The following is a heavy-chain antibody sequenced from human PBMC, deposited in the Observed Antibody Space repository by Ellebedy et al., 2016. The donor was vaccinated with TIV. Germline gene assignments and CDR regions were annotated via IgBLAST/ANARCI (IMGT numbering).Heavy chain of an antibody. D-gene: IGHD6-19*01. CDR1: GYSFTSYW. V-gene: IGHV5-51*01. CDR3: ARWDGGAVPGPPANCFDY. CDR2: IYPGDSHT. Sequence: GESLKISCKGSGYSFTSYWIGWVRQLPGNGLEWMAIIYPGDSHTEYSPSFQGQVTISADNSISTAYLQWSSLKASDTAMYYCARWDGGAVPGPPANCFDYWGQGTLVTVSS. J-gene: IGHJ4*02.